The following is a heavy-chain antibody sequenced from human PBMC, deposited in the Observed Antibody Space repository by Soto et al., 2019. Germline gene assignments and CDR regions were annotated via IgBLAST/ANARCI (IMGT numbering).Heavy chain of an antibody. J-gene: IGHJ4*02. Sequence: SVKVSCKASGGTFSSYAISWVRQAPGQGLEWMGGIIPIFGTANYAQKFQGRVTITADESTSTAYMELSSLRSEDTAVYYCARESGEYYDSSGYYGSFDYWGQGTLVTVSS. CDR3: ARESGEYYDSSGYYGSFDY. V-gene: IGHV1-69*13. CDR2: IIPIFGTA. CDR1: GGTFSSYA. D-gene: IGHD3-22*01.